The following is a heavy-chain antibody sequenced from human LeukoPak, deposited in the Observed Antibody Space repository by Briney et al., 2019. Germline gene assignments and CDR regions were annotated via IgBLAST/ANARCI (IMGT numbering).Heavy chain of an antibody. V-gene: IGHV4-4*09. J-gene: IGHJ5*02. Sequence: SETLSLTCTVPGGSISTYYWSWIRQPPGKGLEWIGYIYASGSTNYNPALESRVTISVDSSKNQFSLNLSSVTAADTAVYYCATHRRAWFDPWGQGTLVTVSS. CDR3: ATHRRAWFDP. CDR1: GGSISTYY. CDR2: IYASGST.